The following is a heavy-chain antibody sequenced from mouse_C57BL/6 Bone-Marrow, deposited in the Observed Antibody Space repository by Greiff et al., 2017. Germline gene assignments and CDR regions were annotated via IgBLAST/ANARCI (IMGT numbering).Heavy chain of an antibody. D-gene: IGHD2-2*01. Sequence: QVHVKQSGAELARPGASVKLSCKASGYTFTGYCISWVQQRPGQGLEWIGEIYPRGGSTSYNEKFKGKDTLTADKSYRTAYMELRSLTSEDSAVYVCARAGGLPYAMDYWGQGTSVTVSS. CDR2: IYPRGGST. CDR3: ARAGGLPYAMDY. V-gene: IGHV1-81*01. J-gene: IGHJ4*01. CDR1: GYTFTGYC.